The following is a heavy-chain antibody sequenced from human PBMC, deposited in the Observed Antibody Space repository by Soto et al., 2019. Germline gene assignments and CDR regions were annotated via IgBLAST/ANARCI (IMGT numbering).Heavy chain of an antibody. CDR3: AKDGITKVAPTDGYYYGMDV. D-gene: IGHD5-12*01. CDR2: ISYDGSNK. V-gene: IGHV3-30*18. CDR1: GFTFSSYG. Sequence: GGSLRLSCAASGFTFSSYGMHWVRQAPGKGLEWVAVISYDGSNKYYADSVKGRFTISRDNSKNTLYLQMNSLRAEDTAVYYCAKDGITKVAPTDGYYYGMDVWGQGTTVTVSS. J-gene: IGHJ6*02.